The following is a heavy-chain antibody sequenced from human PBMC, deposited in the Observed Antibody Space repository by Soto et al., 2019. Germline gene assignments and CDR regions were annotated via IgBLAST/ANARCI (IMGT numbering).Heavy chain of an antibody. CDR2: IYYSGST. Sequence: PSGTLSLTCTVSGGSISSGGYYWSWIRQQQGKGGEWVGYIYYSGSTYYNPSLTRRVTISVDTSKNQFSLKLSSVTAADPAVYFGATTCYYASSGYSHPFDYWGQGTLVTVSS. J-gene: IGHJ4*02. CDR1: GGSISSGGYY. D-gene: IGHD3-22*01. CDR3: ATTCYYASSGYSHPFDY. V-gene: IGHV4-31*03.